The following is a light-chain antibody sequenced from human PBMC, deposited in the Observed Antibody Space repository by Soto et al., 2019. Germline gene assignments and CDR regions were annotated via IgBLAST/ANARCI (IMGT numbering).Light chain of an antibody. CDR1: SSNIGAGYD. CDR3: QSYDISLSGVL. Sequence: QAVVTQPPSVSGAPGQRVTISCTGSSSNIGAGYDVHWYQQFPGTAPKLLIYANSNRPSGVPDRFSGSKSGTSASLAITGLRAEDEADYYCQSYDISLSGVLFGGGTKVTVL. V-gene: IGLV1-40*01. J-gene: IGLJ2*01. CDR2: ANS.